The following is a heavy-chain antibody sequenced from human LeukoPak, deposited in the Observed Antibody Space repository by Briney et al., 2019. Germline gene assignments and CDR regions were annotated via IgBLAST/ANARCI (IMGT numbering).Heavy chain of an antibody. J-gene: IGHJ4*02. D-gene: IGHD1-26*01. CDR1: GGSISSSSYY. CDR3: AREGSGSYSY. V-gene: IGHV4-39*07. Sequence: SETLSLTCTVSGGSISSSSYYWGWIRQPPGKGLEWIGSIYYSGSTYYNPSLKSRVTISVDTSKNQFSLKLSSVTAADTAVYYCAREGSGSYSYWGQGTLVTVSS. CDR2: IYYSGST.